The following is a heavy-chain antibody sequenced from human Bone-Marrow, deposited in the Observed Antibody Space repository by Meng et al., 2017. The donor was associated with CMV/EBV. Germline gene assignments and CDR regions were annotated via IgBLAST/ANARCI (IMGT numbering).Heavy chain of an antibody. CDR3: ARDVGYLAFDY. Sequence: GGSLRLSCAASGFTFSSYAMSWVRQAPGKGLEWVSGISWNSGSIGYADSVKGRFTISRDNAKNSLYLQMNSLRAEDTAVYYCARDVGYLAFDYWGQGTLVTVSS. V-gene: IGHV3-20*04. CDR1: GFTFSSYA. J-gene: IGHJ4*02. D-gene: IGHD2-15*01. CDR2: ISWNSGSI.